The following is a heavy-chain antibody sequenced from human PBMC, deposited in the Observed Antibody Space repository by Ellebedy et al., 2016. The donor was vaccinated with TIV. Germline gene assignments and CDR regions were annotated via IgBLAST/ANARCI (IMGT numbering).Heavy chain of an antibody. CDR2: IKSKTDGGTT. V-gene: IGHV3-15*01. Sequence: PGGSLRLSCAASGFTFSNAWMSWVRQAPGKGLEWVGRIKSKTDGGTTDYAAPVKGRFTISRDDSKNTLYLQMNSLKIEDTAVYYCATDWHQLVDYNWEVRDYWGQGTLVTVSS. D-gene: IGHD6-13*01. J-gene: IGHJ4*02. CDR3: ATDWHQLVDYNWEVRDY. CDR1: GFTFSNAW.